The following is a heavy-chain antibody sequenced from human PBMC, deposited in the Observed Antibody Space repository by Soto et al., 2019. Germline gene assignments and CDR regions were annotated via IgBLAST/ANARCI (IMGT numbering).Heavy chain of an antibody. V-gene: IGHV3-30-3*01. J-gene: IGHJ4*02. CDR1: GFTFSSYA. Sequence: GGSLRLSCAASGFTFSSYAMHWVRQAPGKGLEWVAVISYDGSNKYYADSVKGRFTISRDNSKNTLYLQMNSLRAEDTAVYYCARESVLRFLEWLQYFDYWGQGTLVTVSS. CDR3: ARESVLRFLEWLQYFDY. D-gene: IGHD3-3*01. CDR2: ISYDGSNK.